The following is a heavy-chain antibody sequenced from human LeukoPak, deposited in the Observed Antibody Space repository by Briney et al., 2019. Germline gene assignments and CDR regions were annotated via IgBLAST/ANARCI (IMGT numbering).Heavy chain of an antibody. V-gene: IGHV3-23*01. CDR1: GFTFSSYA. J-gene: IGHJ4*02. D-gene: IGHD1-26*01. Sequence: GGSLRLSCAASGFTFSSYAMSWVRQAPGKGLEWVSAISGSGGSTYYANSVKGRFTISRDNSKNTLYLQMNSLRAEDTAVYYCAKDRYSGPGTFDYWGQGTLVTVSS. CDR2: ISGSGGST. CDR3: AKDRYSGPGTFDY.